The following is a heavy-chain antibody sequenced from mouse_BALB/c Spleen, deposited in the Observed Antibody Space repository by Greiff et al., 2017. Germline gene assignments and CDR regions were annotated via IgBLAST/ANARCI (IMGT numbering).Heavy chain of an antibody. J-gene: IGHJ4*01. CDR1: GYSITSGYY. Sequence: VQLKESGPGLVKPSQSLSLTCSVTGYSITSGYYWNWIRQFPGNKLEWMGYISYDGSNNYNPSLKNRISITRDTSKNQFFLKLNSVTTEDTATYYCARAYYDSYAMDYWGQGTSVTVSS. CDR2: ISYDGSN. CDR3: ARAYYDSYAMDY. V-gene: IGHV3-6*02. D-gene: IGHD2-10*01.